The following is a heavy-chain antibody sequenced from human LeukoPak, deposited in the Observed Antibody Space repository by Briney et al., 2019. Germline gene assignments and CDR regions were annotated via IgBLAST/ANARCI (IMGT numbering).Heavy chain of an antibody. D-gene: IGHD1-26*01. CDR2: ISSSSSYI. Sequence: GRSLRLSCAASGFTFSNYNMNWVRQAPGKGLEWVSAISSSSSYIYYADSVKGRFTISRDNAKNSLYLQMNSLRAEDTAVYHCARALSGSYSRAEYWGQGTLVTVSS. V-gene: IGHV3-21*01. CDR1: GFTFSNYN. CDR3: ARALSGSYSRAEY. J-gene: IGHJ4*02.